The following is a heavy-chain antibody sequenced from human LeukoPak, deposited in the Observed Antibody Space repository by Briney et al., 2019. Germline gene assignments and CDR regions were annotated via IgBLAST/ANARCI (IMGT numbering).Heavy chain of an antibody. Sequence: PGGSLRLSCAASGFTFSNFGMHWVRQAPGKGLEWMAVISYDGKVTYYADSVKGRFTISRDNSKNTLYLQMTSLRGEDTAVYYCAKTTGSGSVALFDYWGQGTLVTVSS. CDR3: AKTTGSGSVALFDY. CDR2: ISYDGKVT. V-gene: IGHV3-30*18. D-gene: IGHD1-26*01. CDR1: GFTFSNFG. J-gene: IGHJ4*02.